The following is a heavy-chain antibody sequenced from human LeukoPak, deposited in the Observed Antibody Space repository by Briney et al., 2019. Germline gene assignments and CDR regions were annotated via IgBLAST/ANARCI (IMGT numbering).Heavy chain of an antibody. J-gene: IGHJ4*02. CDR1: GFTFSSYG. D-gene: IGHD1-26*01. Sequence: GGSLRLSCAASGFTFSSYGMHWVRQAPGKGLEWVAVISYDGSNKYYADSVKGRFTISRDNSKNTLYLQMNSLRAEGTAVYYCAKDGSGSYRDYWGQGTLVTVSS. V-gene: IGHV3-30*18. CDR3: AKDGSGSYRDY. CDR2: ISYDGSNK.